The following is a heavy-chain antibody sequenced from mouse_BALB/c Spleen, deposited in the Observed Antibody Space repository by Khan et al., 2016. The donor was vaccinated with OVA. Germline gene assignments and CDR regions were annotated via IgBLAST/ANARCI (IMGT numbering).Heavy chain of an antibody. D-gene: IGHD2-14*01. Sequence: QVQLKQSGAELVKPGASVKLSCKASGYTFTSYDINWVRQRPEQGLEWIGWMFPGDGSTKYNENFKGKATLTTDKSSSTAYMQLSRLTSEDSGAYFCARGGYGGFAYWGQGTLVTASA. V-gene: IGHV1-85*01. CDR3: ARGGYGGFAY. J-gene: IGHJ3*01. CDR1: GYTFTSYD. CDR2: MFPGDGST.